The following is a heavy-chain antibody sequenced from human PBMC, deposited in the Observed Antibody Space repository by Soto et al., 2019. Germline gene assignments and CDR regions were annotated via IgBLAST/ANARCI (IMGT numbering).Heavy chain of an antibody. D-gene: IGHD6-6*01. V-gene: IGHV1-18*01. Sequence: GASVKVSCKASGYTFTSYGISWVRQAPGQGLEWMGWISAYNGNTNYAQKLQGRVTMTTDTSTSTAYMELRSLRSDDTAVYYCASWTEARLSYGMDVWGQGTTVTVSS. CDR2: ISAYNGNT. CDR3: ASWTEARLSYGMDV. CDR1: GYTFTSYG. J-gene: IGHJ6*02.